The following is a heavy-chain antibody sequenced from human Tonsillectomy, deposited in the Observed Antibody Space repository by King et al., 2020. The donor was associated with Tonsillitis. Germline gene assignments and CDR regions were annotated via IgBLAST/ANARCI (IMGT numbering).Heavy chain of an antibody. CDR3: ARVGVDPRYGSGPDFDY. V-gene: IGHV7-4-1*02. Sequence: VQLVESGSELKKPGASVKVSCKASGYTFTSYAMNWVRQAPGQGLEWMGWINTNTGNPTYAQGFTGRFVFSLDTSVSTAYLQISSLKAEDTAVYYCARVGVDPRYGSGPDFDYWGQGTLVTVSS. J-gene: IGHJ4*02. D-gene: IGHD3-10*01. CDR1: GYTFTSYA. CDR2: INTNTGNP.